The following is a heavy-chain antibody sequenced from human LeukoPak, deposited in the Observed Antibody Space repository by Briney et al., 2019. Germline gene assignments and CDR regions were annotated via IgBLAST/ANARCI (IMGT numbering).Heavy chain of an antibody. CDR1: GFPFSSYA. Sequence: GGSLRLACAASGFPFSSYAMYWVRQAPGKGLVWVARIHGDGDNISYADSVRGRFTISRDNAKDTLYLHMNSLRPEDTAVYYCARAQVGAPTDLWGQGTLVTVSS. V-gene: IGHV3-74*01. J-gene: IGHJ5*02. CDR3: ARAQVGAPTDL. D-gene: IGHD1-26*01. CDR2: IHGDGDNI.